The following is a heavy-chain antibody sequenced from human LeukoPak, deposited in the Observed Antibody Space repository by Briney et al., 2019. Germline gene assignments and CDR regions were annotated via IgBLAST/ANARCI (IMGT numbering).Heavy chain of an antibody. CDR2: INQSGGT. CDR1: GDSLNGSH. V-gene: IGHV4-34*01. D-gene: IGHD3-16*02. J-gene: IGHJ4*02. CDR3: ARVSDIMISFGGAISYFDY. Sequence: SETLSLTCTLNGDSLNGSHWSWIRQPPGKGLEWIGEINQSGGTHYNPALWSRLTISIDTSKNKFSLQLTSVTAADTGVYFCARVSDIMISFGGAISYFDYWGQGALVTASS.